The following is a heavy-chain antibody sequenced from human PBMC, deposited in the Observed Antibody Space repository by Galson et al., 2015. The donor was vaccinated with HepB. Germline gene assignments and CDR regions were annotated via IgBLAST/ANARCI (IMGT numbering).Heavy chain of an antibody. CDR3: AGHTLYCSSTSCYNPQRFDP. D-gene: IGHD2-2*02. V-gene: IGHV1-18*01. J-gene: IGHJ5*02. CDR1: GYTFTSHG. CDR2: ISAYNGNT. Sequence: SVKVSCKASGYTFTSHGISWVRQAPGQGLEWMGWISAYNGNTNYAQKLQGRVTMTTDTSTSTAYMELRSLRSDDTAVYYCAGHTLYCSSTSCYNPQRFDPWGQGTLVTVSS.